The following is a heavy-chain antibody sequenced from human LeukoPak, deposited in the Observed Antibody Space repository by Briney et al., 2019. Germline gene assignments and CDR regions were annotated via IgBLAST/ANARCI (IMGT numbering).Heavy chain of an antibody. CDR3: AKGVIVVVVASTYYYYGMDG. V-gene: IGHV3-23*01. J-gene: IGHJ6*02. Sequence: GGSLRLSCAASRFTFRTSAMVCVRQAPGKGLEWVSAISGSGGSTYYADSVKGRFTISRDNSKISLCLQLNSLRAEDTGVYYCAKGVIVVVVASTYYYYGMDGWGQGTTVTVSS. D-gene: IGHD2-15*01. CDR2: ISGSGGST. CDR1: RFTFRTSA.